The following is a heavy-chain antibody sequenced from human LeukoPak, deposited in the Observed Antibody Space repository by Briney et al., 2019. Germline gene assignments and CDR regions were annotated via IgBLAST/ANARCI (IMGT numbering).Heavy chain of an antibody. Sequence: GASVKVSCKASGYTFTSYGISWVRQAPGQGLEWMGWISAYNGNTNYAQKLQGRVTMTTDTSTSTAYMELRSLRSDDTAVYYCARDSTTGTERRRFDYWGQGTLVTVSS. J-gene: IGHJ4*02. CDR3: ARDSTTGTERRRFDY. CDR2: ISAYNGNT. CDR1: GYTFTSYG. V-gene: IGHV1-18*01. D-gene: IGHD1-1*01.